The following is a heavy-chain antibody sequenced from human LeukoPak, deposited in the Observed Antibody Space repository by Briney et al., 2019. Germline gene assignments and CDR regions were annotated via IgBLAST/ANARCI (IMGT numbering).Heavy chain of an antibody. CDR3: ARERGYYGSGRYGADFDY. J-gene: IGHJ4*02. V-gene: IGHV3-30*04. CDR2: ISYDGSNK. CDR1: GFTFSSYA. D-gene: IGHD3-10*01. Sequence: GRSLRLSCAASGFTFSSYAMHWVRQAPGKGLEWVAVISYDGSNKYYADSVKGRCTISRDTSKNTLYLQMNSLRAEDTAVYHCARERGYYGSGRYGADFDYWGQGTLVTVSS.